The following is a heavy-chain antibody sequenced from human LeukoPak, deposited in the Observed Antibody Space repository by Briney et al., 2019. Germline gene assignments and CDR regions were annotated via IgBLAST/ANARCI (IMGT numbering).Heavy chain of an antibody. Sequence: PSETLSLTCAVSGGAFSNYFWTWIRQPPGKGLEWIAEINDSGSTNSNSSLRSRVAISLDTSKNQFSLRLTSVTAADTAVYYCARGQYCSTTACYSARSYFDFWGQGTLVTVSS. CDR3: ARGQYCSTTACYSARSYFDF. V-gene: IGHV4-34*01. CDR2: INDSGST. D-gene: IGHD2-2*01. J-gene: IGHJ4*02. CDR1: GGAFSNYF.